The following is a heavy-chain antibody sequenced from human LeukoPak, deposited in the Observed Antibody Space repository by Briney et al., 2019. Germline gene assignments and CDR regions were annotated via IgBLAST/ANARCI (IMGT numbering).Heavy chain of an antibody. CDR2: INHSGST. Sequence: SETLSLTCTVYGGSFSGYYWRWIRQPPGKGLEWIGEINHSGSTNYNPSLKSRVTISVDTSKNQFSLKLSSVTAADTAVYYCARGGESGSSVDYWGQGTLVTVSS. CDR1: GGSFSGYY. J-gene: IGHJ4*02. V-gene: IGHV4-34*01. D-gene: IGHD1-26*01. CDR3: ARGGESGSSVDY.